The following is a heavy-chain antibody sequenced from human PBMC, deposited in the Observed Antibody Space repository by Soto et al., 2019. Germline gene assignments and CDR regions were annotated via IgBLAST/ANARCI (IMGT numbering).Heavy chain of an antibody. D-gene: IGHD3-3*01. V-gene: IGHV3-30-3*01. J-gene: IGHJ4*02. CDR3: ARSRSGAVPDSFGY. Sequence: QVQLVESGGRVVQPGRSLRLSCAASGFMFNRYAIHWVRQIPGKGLEWVAVISKDGSVQYYADSVRGRFFISRDKSKDTVYLEMNSLRVEDTAVFYCARSRSGAVPDSFGYWGQATPVTVSS. CDR1: GFMFNRYA. CDR2: ISKDGSVQ.